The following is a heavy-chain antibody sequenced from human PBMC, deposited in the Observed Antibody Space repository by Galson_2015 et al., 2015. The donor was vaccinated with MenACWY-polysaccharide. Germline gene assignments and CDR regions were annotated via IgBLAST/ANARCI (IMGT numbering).Heavy chain of an antibody. CDR1: GTSFRSYA. Sequence: SLRLSCAVSGTSFRSYAMHWVRQAPGKGLEWVAVVSYDGNSQKYAEAVKGRFTISRDNSKKTVYLQMNSLRPEDTAIYSCARDGCSSTNCHDYYNYYMDVWGRGT. J-gene: IGHJ6*03. CDR2: VSYDGNSQ. CDR3: ARDGCSSTNCHDYYNYYMDV. D-gene: IGHD2-2*01. V-gene: IGHV3-30*04.